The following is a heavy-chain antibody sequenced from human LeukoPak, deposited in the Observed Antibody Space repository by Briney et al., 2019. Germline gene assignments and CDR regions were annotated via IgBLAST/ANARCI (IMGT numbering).Heavy chain of an antibody. V-gene: IGHV3-30*18. D-gene: IGHD3-9*01. Sequence: PGGSLRLSCAASGFTFSSYGMHWVRQAPGKGLEWVAVISYDGSNKYYADSVKGRFTISRDNSKNTLYLQMNSLRAEDTAVYYCAKGGDDILTGYQSVPYFDYWGQGTLVIVSS. CDR3: AKGGDDILTGYQSVPYFDY. CDR1: GFTFSSYG. CDR2: ISYDGSNK. J-gene: IGHJ4*02.